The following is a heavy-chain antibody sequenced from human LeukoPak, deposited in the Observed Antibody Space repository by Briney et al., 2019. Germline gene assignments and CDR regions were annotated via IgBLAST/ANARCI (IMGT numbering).Heavy chain of an antibody. J-gene: IGHJ4*02. Sequence: ASVKVSCKASGYTFTGHYMHWVRQAPGQGLEWMGWINPNSGGTNYAQKSQGRVTMTRDTSISTAYMELSRLRSDDTAVYYCARVQLRAVTTGDFDYWGQGTLVTVSS. CDR3: ARVQLRAVTTGDFDY. D-gene: IGHD4-11*01. V-gene: IGHV1-2*02. CDR2: INPNSGGT. CDR1: GYTFTGHY.